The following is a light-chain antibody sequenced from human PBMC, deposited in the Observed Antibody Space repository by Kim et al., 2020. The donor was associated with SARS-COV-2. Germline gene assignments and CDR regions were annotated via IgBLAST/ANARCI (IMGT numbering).Light chain of an antibody. V-gene: IGKV3-15*01. CDR2: GAS. J-gene: IGKJ2*01. Sequence: SVSPGERATLSGRASQNIGINVAWYQQKPGQAPRLLVYGASSRATGISGRFSGSGSGTDFTLTISSLQSEDLAVYYCQQYGDWPYVFGQGTKLEI. CDR1: QNIGIN. CDR3: QQYGDWPYV.